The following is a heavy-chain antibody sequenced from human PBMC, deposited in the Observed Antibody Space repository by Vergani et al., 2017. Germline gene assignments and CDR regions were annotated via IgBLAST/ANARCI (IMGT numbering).Heavy chain of an antibody. CDR1: GGSISSGDYY. D-gene: IGHD3-22*01. J-gene: IGHJ6*02. CDR2: IYYSGST. Sequence: QFQLQESVPGLVKPSQTLSLTCTVSGGSISSGDYYWSWIRQPPGNGLECIGYIYYSGSTYYNPSLKSRVTISVDTSKNQFSLKLSSVTAADTAVYYCARVRRDDSSGYYYYYGMDVWGQGTTVTVA. V-gene: IGHV4-30-4*01. CDR3: ARVRRDDSSGYYYYYGMDV.